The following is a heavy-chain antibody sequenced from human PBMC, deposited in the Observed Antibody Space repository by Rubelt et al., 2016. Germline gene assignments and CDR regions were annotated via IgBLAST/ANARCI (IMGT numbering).Heavy chain of an antibody. CDR3: ARDGLLGYFDY. CDR1: GFTFSSYA. Sequence: GFTFSSYAMHWVRQAPGKGLEWVAVISYDGSNKYYADSVKGRFTISRDNSKNTLYLQMNSLRAEDTAVYYCARDGLLGYFDYWGQGTLVTVSS. D-gene: IGHD3-16*01. CDR2: ISYDGSNK. J-gene: IGHJ4*02. V-gene: IGHV3-30*04.